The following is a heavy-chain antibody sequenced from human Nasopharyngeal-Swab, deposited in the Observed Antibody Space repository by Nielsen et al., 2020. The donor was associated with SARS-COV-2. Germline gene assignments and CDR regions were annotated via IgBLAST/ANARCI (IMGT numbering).Heavy chain of an antibody. CDR3: ARVYDASSSTGDLDY. J-gene: IGHJ4*02. CDR1: GFTFSGYW. CDR2: INTDGSTT. Sequence: GASLKISCAASGFTFSGYWMHWVRQTPGKGLVWVSRINTDGSTTDYADSVEGRLTISRDNAKNTLFLQMHSLRAEDTSVYYCARVYDASSSTGDLDYWGQGTLVTVSS. D-gene: IGHD6-13*01. V-gene: IGHV3-74*01.